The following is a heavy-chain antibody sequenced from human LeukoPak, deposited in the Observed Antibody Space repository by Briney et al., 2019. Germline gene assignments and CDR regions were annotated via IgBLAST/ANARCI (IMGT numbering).Heavy chain of an antibody. J-gene: IGHJ4*02. CDR3: ARDRHGYFDY. CDR1: GFTFSDHY. D-gene: IGHD6-13*01. CDR2: ISHNGDTK. Sequence: GGSLRLSCAASGFTFSDHYMIWLRQAPGKGLESISYISHNGDTKYYADSVKGRLSISRDNAKSSLYLEMNSLRVEDTAVYYCARDRHGYFDYWGRGTLVTVSS. V-gene: IGHV3-11*01.